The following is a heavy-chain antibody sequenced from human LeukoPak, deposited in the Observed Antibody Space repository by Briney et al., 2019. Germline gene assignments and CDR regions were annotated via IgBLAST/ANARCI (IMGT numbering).Heavy chain of an antibody. Sequence: PSETLSLTCTVSGGSISSSSYYWGWIRQPPGKGLEWIGSIYYSGSTYYNPSLKSRVTISVDTSKNQFSLKLSSVTAADTAVYYCAITLPDYYDSSGYYYAWGQGTLVTVSS. V-gene: IGHV4-39*01. D-gene: IGHD3-22*01. CDR3: AITLPDYYDSSGYYYA. CDR1: GGSISSSSYY. CDR2: IYYSGST. J-gene: IGHJ5*02.